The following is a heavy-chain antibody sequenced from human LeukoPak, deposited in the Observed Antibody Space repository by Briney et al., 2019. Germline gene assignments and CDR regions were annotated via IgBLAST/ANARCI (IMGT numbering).Heavy chain of an antibody. CDR2: MSSDGIKT. CDR3: AKDHAGSGRALEY. Sequence: QPGGSLRLSCATSGFTFRTTGVHWVRQAPGKGLEWVALMSSDGIKTYYADSVKGRFTVSRDSSKDILYLQMNSLRDDDTAMYYCAKDHAGSGRALEYWGQGTRVTVSS. V-gene: IGHV3-30*04. CDR1: GFTFRTTG. J-gene: IGHJ4*02. D-gene: IGHD3-10*01.